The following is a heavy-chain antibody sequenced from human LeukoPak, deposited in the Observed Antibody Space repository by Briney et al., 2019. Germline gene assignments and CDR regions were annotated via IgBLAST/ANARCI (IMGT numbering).Heavy chain of an antibody. CDR2: IYSGGST. CDR3: ARAGMYYDFWRDAYYFDY. V-gene: IGHV3-66*01. Sequence: PGGSLRLSCAASGFTVSSNYMSWVRQAPGKGLEWVSVIYSGGSTYYADSVKGRFTISRDNAKNSLYLQMNSLRAEDTAVYYCARAGMYYDFWRDAYYFDYWGQGTLVTVSS. D-gene: IGHD3-3*01. CDR1: GFTVSSNY. J-gene: IGHJ4*02.